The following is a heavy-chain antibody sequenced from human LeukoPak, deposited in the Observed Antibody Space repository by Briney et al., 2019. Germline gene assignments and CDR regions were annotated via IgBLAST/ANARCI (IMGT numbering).Heavy chain of an antibody. Sequence: GASVKVSCKASGYTFTGYYMHWVRQAPGQGLEWMGRINPNSGGTNYAQKFQGRVTMTRDTSISTAYMELSRLRSDDTAVYYCARAVAGRVNWFDPWGQGTLVTVSS. CDR1: GYTFTGYY. CDR2: INPNSGGT. V-gene: IGHV1-2*06. CDR3: ARAVAGRVNWFDP. J-gene: IGHJ5*02. D-gene: IGHD6-19*01.